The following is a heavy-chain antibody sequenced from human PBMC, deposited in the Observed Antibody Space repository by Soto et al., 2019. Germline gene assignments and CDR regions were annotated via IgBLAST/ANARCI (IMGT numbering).Heavy chain of an antibody. D-gene: IGHD2-15*01. J-gene: IGHJ4*02. V-gene: IGHV3-30*03. CDR1: GFTFHGYG. CDR2: LANDESDQ. Sequence: QVQLVESGGGVVQPGGSLRLSCAASGFTFHGYGMHWVRQSPGEGLEWVAVLANDESDQYFADSVKGRFTISRDNSKNTLYLQLDSLRPEDTAVSYCARSIGGSCYYPPDYWGQGTLVTVSS. CDR3: ARSIGGSCYYPPDY.